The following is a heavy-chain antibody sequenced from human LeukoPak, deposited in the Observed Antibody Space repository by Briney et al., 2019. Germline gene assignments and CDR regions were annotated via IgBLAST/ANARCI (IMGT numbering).Heavy chain of an antibody. CDR2: IYYSGST. CDR1: GGSVSSGSYY. CDR3: ARDRGYSYGFDY. D-gene: IGHD5-18*01. V-gene: IGHV4-61*01. J-gene: IGHJ4*02. Sequence: PSETLSLTGTVSGGSVSSGSYYWSWIRQPPGKGLEWIGYIYYSGSTNYNPSLKSRVTISVDTSKNQFSLKLSSVTAADTAVYYCARDRGYSYGFDYWGQGTLVTVSS.